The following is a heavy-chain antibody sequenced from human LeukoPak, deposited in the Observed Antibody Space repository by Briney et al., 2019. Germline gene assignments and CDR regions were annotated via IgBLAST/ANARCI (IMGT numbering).Heavy chain of an antibody. CDR3: AGDRGATVVTHDY. J-gene: IGHJ4*02. Sequence: SETLSLTCTVSGGSISSSTDYWGWIRQPPGKGLEWIGTIYYSGPTYYNPSLKSRVTISVDTSKNRFSLNLSSVTAADTAVYYCAGDRGATVVTHDYWGQGTLVTVSS. D-gene: IGHD4-23*01. CDR2: IYYSGPT. CDR1: GGSISSSTDY. V-gene: IGHV4-39*02.